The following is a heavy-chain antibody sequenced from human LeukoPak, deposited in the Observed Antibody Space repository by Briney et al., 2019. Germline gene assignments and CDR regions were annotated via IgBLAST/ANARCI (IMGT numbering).Heavy chain of an antibody. D-gene: IGHD2-2*01. Sequence: ASVKVSCKASGYTLTRYGISWERQAPGQGLEWMGWISAYNGNTNYAQKLQGRVTMTTDTSTSTAYMELRSLRSDDTAVYYCAIIYCSSTSCSPTDYWGQGTLVTVSS. J-gene: IGHJ4*02. V-gene: IGHV1-18*01. CDR2: ISAYNGNT. CDR1: GYTLTRYG. CDR3: AIIYCSSTSCSPTDY.